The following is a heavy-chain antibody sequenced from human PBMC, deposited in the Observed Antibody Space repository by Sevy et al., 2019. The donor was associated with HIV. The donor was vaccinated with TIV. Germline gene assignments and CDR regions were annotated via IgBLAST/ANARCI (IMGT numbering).Heavy chain of an antibody. D-gene: IGHD5-12*01. CDR1: GFTFSSYD. Sequence: GGSLRLSCAASGFTFSSYDMNWVRQAPGKGVEWLSYISSSSSNIYYADSVKGRFNISRDNDKNSLYVQMNSLRAEEPAVYYCAREGGYTDQGMDVWGQGTTVTVSS. CDR3: AREGGYTDQGMDV. V-gene: IGHV3-48*01. J-gene: IGHJ6*02. CDR2: ISSSSSNI.